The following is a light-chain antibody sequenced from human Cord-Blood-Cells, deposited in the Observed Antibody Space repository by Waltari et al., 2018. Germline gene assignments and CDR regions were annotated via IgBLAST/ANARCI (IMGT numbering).Light chain of an antibody. CDR1: SSDVGGYNY. V-gene: IGLV2-11*01. CDR2: DVS. Sequence: SALTQPRSVSGSPGQSVTISCTGTSSDVGGYNYVSWYQQHPGKAPKLMICDVSKRPSGVPFRFSGSKSDHTASLTISGRQDGDEADYYCCSYAGSYSWVVGGETKLTVL. J-gene: IGLJ3*02. CDR3: CSYAGSYSWV.